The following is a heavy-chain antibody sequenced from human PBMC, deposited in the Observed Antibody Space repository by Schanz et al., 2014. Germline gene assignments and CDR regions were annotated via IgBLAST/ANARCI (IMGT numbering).Heavy chain of an antibody. CDR3: ARVSMEFERGKAYYYYIAG. CDR1: GYTFTGYY. J-gene: IGHJ6*03. V-gene: IGHV1-18*04. CDR2: ISAYTNNT. Sequence: QVQLVQSGAEMKKPGASVKVSCKASGYTFTGYYMHWVRQAPGQGLEWMGWISAYTNNTNYAQKLQGRVTMTTNTSTSTAYMELRSLRSDDTAVYYCARVSMEFERGKAYYYYIAGWGRGTTVTVSS. D-gene: IGHD3-10*01.